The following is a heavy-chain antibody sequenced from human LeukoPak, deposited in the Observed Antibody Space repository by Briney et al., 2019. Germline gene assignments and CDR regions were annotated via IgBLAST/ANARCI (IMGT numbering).Heavy chain of an antibody. CDR2: ISSSGSTI. V-gene: IGHV3-11*04. D-gene: IGHD6-19*01. CDR1: GFTFSDYY. CDR3: ARGPSVGSGWSPDY. J-gene: IGHJ4*02. Sequence: GGSLRLSCAASGFTFSDYYMSWIRQAPGKGLEWVSYISSSGSTIYYADSVKGRFTISRDNAKNSLFPQMHSLRAEDTAVYYCARGPSVGSGWSPDYWGQGTLVTVSS.